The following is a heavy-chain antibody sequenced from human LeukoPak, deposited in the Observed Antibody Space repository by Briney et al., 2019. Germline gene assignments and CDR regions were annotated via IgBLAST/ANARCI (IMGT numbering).Heavy chain of an antibody. CDR1: GGSFSGYY. J-gene: IGHJ4*02. CDR2: INHSGST. D-gene: IGHD6-19*01. CDR3: ARSSGWYPNLFDY. V-gene: IGHV4-34*01. Sequence: PSETLSLTCAVYGGSFSGYYWSWIRQPPGKGLEWIGEINHSGSTNYNPSLKSRVTISVDTSKNQFSLKPSSVTAADTAVYYCARSSGWYPNLFDYWGQGTLVTVSS.